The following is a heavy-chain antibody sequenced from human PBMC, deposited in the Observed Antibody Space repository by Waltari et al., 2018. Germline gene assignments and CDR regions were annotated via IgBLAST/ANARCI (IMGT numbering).Heavy chain of an antibody. CDR3: AREDVVVVAATRVPFDY. V-gene: IGHV1-2*06. D-gene: IGHD2-15*01. CDR1: GYTFTGYY. CDR2: INPNSGGT. Sequence: QVQLVQSGAEVKKPGASVKVSCKASGYTFTGYYMHWVRQAPGQGLEWMGRINPNSGGTNYAQKFQGRVTMTRDTSISTAYMELSRLRSDDTAVYYCAREDVVVVAATRVPFDYWGQGALVTVSS. J-gene: IGHJ4*02.